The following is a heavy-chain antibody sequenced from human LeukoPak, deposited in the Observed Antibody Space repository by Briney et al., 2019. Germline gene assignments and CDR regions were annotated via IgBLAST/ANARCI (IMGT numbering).Heavy chain of an antibody. CDR2: INAGNGNT. D-gene: IGHD3-9*01. CDR1: GYTFTSYA. CDR3: ARDLTRVGHLRFDY. J-gene: IGHJ4*02. Sequence: ASVKVSCKASGYTFTSYAMHWVRQAPGQRLEWMGWINAGNGNTKYSQKFQGRVTITRDTSASTAYMELSSLRSEDTAVYYCARDLTRVGHLRFDYWGQGTLVTVSS. V-gene: IGHV1-3*01.